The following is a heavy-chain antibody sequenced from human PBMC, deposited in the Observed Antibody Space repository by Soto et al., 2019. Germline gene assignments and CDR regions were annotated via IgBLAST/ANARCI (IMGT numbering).Heavy chain of an antibody. D-gene: IGHD3-3*01. V-gene: IGHV1-69*02. CDR1: GGAFSSYT. J-gene: IGHJ5*02. Sequence: SVKVSCKASGGAFSSYTISWVRHAPGQGLEWMGRIIPILGIANYAQKFQGRVTITADKSTSTAYMELSSLRSEDTAVYYCARGEGQRITIFGVVIPDNWFDPWGQGTLVTVSS. CDR3: ARGEGQRITIFGVVIPDNWFDP. CDR2: IIPILGIA.